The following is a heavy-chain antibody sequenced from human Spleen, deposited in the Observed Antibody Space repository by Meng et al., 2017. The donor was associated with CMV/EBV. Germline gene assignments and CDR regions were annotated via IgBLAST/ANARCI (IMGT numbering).Heavy chain of an antibody. CDR3: ARDRSIWFDP. Sequence: SCKTYGYSVTSYGISWVRQAPGQGLEWMGRISPYNGNTNYPQKFKGRVILTTETSTTTAYMELRSLRSDDTAVYYCARDRSIWFDPWGQGTLVTVSS. CDR2: ISPYNGNT. J-gene: IGHJ5*02. CDR1: GYSVTSYG. V-gene: IGHV1-18*01. D-gene: IGHD1-26*01.